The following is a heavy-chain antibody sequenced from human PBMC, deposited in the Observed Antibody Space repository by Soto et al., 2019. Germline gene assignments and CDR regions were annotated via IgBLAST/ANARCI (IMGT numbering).Heavy chain of an antibody. Sequence: QVQLVESGGGVVQPGRSLRLSCAASGFTFSSYAMHWVRQAPGKGLEWVAVISYDGSNKYYADSVKGRFTTSRDNSKNTLYLQMNSLRAEDTAVYYCARGPHRVSANGSLYYGMDVWGQGTTVTVSS. CDR2: ISYDGSNK. D-gene: IGHD2-2*01. CDR1: GFTFSSYA. CDR3: ARGPHRVSANGSLYYGMDV. V-gene: IGHV3-30-3*01. J-gene: IGHJ6*02.